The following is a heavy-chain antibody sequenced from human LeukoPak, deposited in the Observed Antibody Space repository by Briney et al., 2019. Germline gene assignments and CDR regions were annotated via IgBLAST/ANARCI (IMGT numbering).Heavy chain of an antibody. D-gene: IGHD3-9*01. J-gene: IGHJ4*02. CDR1: GFTFSSYA. V-gene: IGHV3-23*01. CDR3: AKDRRYDILTGYRSPSSDY. Sequence: GGSLRLSCAASGFTFSSYAMSWVRQAPGKGLEWVSAICGSGGSTYYADSVKGRFTISRDNSKNTLYLQMNSLRAEDTAVYYCAKDRRYDILTGYRSPSSDYWGQGTLVTVSS. CDR2: ICGSGGST.